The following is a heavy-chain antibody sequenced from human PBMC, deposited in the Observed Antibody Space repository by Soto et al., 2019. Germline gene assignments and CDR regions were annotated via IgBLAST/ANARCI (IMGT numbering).Heavy chain of an antibody. CDR1: GGSISRYY. CDR3: AREGLTGTIGLYYYYGMDV. V-gene: IGHV4-59*01. J-gene: IGHJ6*02. CDR2: LYNTGST. Sequence: SETLSLTCTVSGGSISRYYWSWIRQPPGKGLEWIGYLYNTGSTIYNPSLESRVTISVDTSKNQFSLKLNSVTAADTAVYYCAREGLTGTIGLYYYYGMDVWGQGTTVTVSS. D-gene: IGHD1-7*01.